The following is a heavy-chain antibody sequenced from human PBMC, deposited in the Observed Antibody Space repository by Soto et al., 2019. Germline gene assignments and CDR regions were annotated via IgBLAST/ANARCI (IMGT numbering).Heavy chain of an antibody. CDR2: IYPGDSDT. CDR3: ARLAPYDILTGYD. Sequence: XESLKISCKGSGCSFTSYWIGWVRQMPGKGLEWMGIIYPGDSDTRYSPSFQGQVTISADKSISTAYLQWSSLKASDTAMYYCARLAPYDILTGYDWGQGTLVTVSS. V-gene: IGHV5-51*01. D-gene: IGHD3-9*01. CDR1: GCSFTSYW. J-gene: IGHJ4*02.